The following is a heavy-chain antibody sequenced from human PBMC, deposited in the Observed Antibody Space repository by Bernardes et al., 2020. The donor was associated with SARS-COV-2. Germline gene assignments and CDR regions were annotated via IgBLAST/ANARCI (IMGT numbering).Heavy chain of an antibody. CDR1: GGSISSYY. CDR3: ARIQLWLNYYYYYGMDV. V-gene: IGHV4-59*12. J-gene: IGHJ6*02. Sequence: SETLSLTCTVSGGSISSYYWSWIRQPPGKGLEWIGYISYSGSTNYNPSLKSRVTISVDTSKNQFSLKLSSVTAADTAVYYCARIQLWLNYYYYYGMDVWGQGT. CDR2: ISYSGST. D-gene: IGHD5-18*01.